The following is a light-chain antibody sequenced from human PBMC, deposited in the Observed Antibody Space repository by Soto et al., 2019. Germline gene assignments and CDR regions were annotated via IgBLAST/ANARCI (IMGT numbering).Light chain of an antibody. CDR3: QQSYNTPLT. CDR1: QTIGTY. CDR2: DAS. V-gene: IGKV1-39*01. Sequence: IEVTQSPSSLSAYLGDRVTITCRASQTIGTYVNWYRQKSGAAPELLIYDASTLQSGVPSRFRGGASGTDFTLTISSLQLDDFATYYCQQSYNTPLTFGQGTKVDIK. J-gene: IGKJ1*01.